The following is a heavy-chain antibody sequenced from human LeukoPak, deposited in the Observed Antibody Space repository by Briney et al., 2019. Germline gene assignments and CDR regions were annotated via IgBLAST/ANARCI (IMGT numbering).Heavy chain of an antibody. CDR3: TSLATIGSDSFDI. D-gene: IGHD2-2*03. V-gene: IGHV1-46*01. J-gene: IGHJ3*02. Sequence: ASVKVSCKASGCSFTTFYMHWVRQAPGQGLEWIGIINPSGGTTSQAQKFQGRVTMTRDTSTSTVYMELSSLRSEDTAVYYCTSLATIGSDSFDIWGQGTMVTVSS. CDR1: GCSFTTFY. CDR2: INPSGGTT.